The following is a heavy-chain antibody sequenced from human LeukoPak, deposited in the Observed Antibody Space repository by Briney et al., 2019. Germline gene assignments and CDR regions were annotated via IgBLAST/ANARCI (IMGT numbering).Heavy chain of an antibody. CDR1: GFTFSDYS. Sequence: GGSLRLSCATSGFTFSDYSMNWVRQAPGKGRERVSYIGANSAIYHADSVKGRFTISRNNAKNSLYIQMTSLRAEDTAVYYCANFRQSTVINNCWGQGTLVTVSS. J-gene: IGHJ4*02. CDR3: ANFRQSTVINNC. D-gene: IGHD4-23*01. CDR2: IGANSAI. V-gene: IGHV3-69-1*02.